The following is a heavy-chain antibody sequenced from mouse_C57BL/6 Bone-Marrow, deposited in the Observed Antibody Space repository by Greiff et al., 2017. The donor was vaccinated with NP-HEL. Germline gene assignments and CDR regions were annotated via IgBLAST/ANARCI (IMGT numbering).Heavy chain of an antibody. CDR1: GYTFTSYW. J-gene: IGHJ2*01. D-gene: IGHD1-1*01. CDR3: ARSTTVVADY. Sequence: QVQLQQSGAELVKPGASVKLSCKASGYTFTSYWMHWVKQRPGRGLEWIGRFDPNSGGTKYNEKFKSKATLTVDKPSSTAYMQLSSLTSEDSAVYYCARSTTVVADYWGQGTTLTVSS. CDR2: FDPNSGGT. V-gene: IGHV1-72*01.